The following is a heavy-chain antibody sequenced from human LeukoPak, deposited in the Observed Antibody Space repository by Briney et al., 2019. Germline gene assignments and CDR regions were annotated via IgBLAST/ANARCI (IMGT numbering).Heavy chain of an antibody. CDR1: GFTFDDYA. Sequence: SGGSLRLSCAASGFTFDDYAMPWVRQAPGKGLEWVSGISWNSGSIGYADSVKGRFTISRDNAKNSLYLQMNSLRAEDTALYYCAKDIYYDSSGGAFDYWGQGTLVTVSS. J-gene: IGHJ4*02. V-gene: IGHV3-9*01. CDR3: AKDIYYDSSGGAFDY. CDR2: ISWNSGSI. D-gene: IGHD3-22*01.